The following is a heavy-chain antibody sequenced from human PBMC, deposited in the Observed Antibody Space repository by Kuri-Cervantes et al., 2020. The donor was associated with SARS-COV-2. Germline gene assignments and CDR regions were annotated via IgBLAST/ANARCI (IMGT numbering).Heavy chain of an antibody. Sequence: GESLKISCAASGFTFSSYWMHWVRQAPGKGLVWVSRINSDGSSTSYADSVKGRFTISRDNAKNTLYLQMNSLKTEDTAVYYCTRDTIVVVVAATRGMDVWGQGTTVTVSS. CDR3: TRDTIVVVVAATRGMDV. D-gene: IGHD2-15*01. CDR2: INSDGSST. CDR1: GFTFSSYW. J-gene: IGHJ6*02. V-gene: IGHV3-74*01.